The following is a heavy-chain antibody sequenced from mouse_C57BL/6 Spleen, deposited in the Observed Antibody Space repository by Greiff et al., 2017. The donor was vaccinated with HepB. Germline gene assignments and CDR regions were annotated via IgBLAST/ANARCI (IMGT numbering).Heavy chain of an antibody. CDR1: GYTFTSYW. D-gene: IGHD3-2*02. CDR3: ARRAAQATFAY. J-gene: IGHJ3*01. Sequence: QVQLQQPGAELVKPGASVKLSCKASGYTFTSYWMQWVKQRPGQGLEWIGEIDPSDSYTNYNQKFKGKATLTVDTYSSTAYMQLSSLTSEDSAVYYCARRAAQATFAYWGQGTLVTVSA. CDR2: IDPSDSYT. V-gene: IGHV1-50*01.